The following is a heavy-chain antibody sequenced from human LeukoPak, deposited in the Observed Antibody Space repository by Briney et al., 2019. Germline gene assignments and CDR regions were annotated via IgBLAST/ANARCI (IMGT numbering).Heavy chain of an antibody. CDR3: AKEDGTVVVITFGD. V-gene: IGHV3-30*02. J-gene: IGHJ4*02. Sequence: GGSLRHSRAGSGFNFRTYGLHCVRQAPGKGLEWVAFIQFDESSKNYADSVKGRFTISRDNSKNTVYLQVNSLRAEDTAVYYCAKEDGTVVVITFGDWGQGTLVTVSS. CDR1: GFNFRTYG. CDR2: IQFDESSK. D-gene: IGHD3-22*01.